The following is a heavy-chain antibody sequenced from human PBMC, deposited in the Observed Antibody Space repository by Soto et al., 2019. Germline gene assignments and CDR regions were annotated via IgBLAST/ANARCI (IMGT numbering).Heavy chain of an antibody. V-gene: IGHV3-23*01. CDR3: AKDKFRDYYDSSGYPSMGY. CDR2: ISGSGGNT. D-gene: IGHD3-22*01. J-gene: IGHJ4*02. CDR1: GFTFASYA. Sequence: SLRLSCAASGFTFASYAMSWVRQAPGKGLEWVSGISGSGGNTYNADSVKGRFTISRDNSKNTLYLQMNSLRAEDTAVYYCAKDKFRDYYDSSGYPSMGYWGQGTLVTVSS.